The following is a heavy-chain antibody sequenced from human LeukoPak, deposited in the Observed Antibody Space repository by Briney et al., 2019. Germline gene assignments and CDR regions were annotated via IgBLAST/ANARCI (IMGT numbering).Heavy chain of an antibody. CDR3: AMIKEG. J-gene: IGHJ4*02. Sequence: GGSLRLSCAASGFTFSNNWMHWFRQPPGKGLVWVSRINSDGRTTTYADSVKGRFAISRDNAKNTLYLQMNSLRAEDTAVYYCAMIKEGWGQGTLVTVSS. CDR2: INSDGRTT. D-gene: IGHD3-22*01. CDR1: GFTFSNNW. V-gene: IGHV3-74*01.